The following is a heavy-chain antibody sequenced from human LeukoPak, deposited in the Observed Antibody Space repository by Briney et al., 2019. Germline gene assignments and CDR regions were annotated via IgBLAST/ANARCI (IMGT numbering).Heavy chain of an antibody. CDR3: ARDRGYTYGHPLDY. Sequence: GGSLRLSCAASGFTFSSYEMNWVRQAPGKGLEWVSYISGSGTTIYYADSVKGRFTISRDNAKNSLYLQMDSLRDEDTAVYYCARDRGYTYGHPLDYWGQGTLVTVSS. V-gene: IGHV3-48*03. D-gene: IGHD5-18*01. CDR2: ISGSGTTI. J-gene: IGHJ4*02. CDR1: GFTFSSYE.